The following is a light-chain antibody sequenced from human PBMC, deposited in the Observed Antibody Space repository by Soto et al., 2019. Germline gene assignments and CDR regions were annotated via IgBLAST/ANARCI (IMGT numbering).Light chain of an antibody. CDR2: LGS. Sequence: DIVMTQSPLSLPVTPGEPASISCRSSQSLLNSNGYNYLDWYLQKPGQSPQLLIYLGSSRASGVPDRFSGSGSGTDFTLTISRVEAEDVGFYYCMQGTHWPITFGQGTRLEIK. CDR3: MQGTHWPIT. J-gene: IGKJ5*01. V-gene: IGKV2-28*01. CDR1: QSLLNSNGYNY.